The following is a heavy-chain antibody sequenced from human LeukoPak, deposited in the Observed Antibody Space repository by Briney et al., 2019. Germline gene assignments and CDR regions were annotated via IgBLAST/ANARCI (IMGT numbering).Heavy chain of an antibody. V-gene: IGHV4-34*01. J-gene: IGHJ4*02. D-gene: IGHD2-21*02. CDR3: ARGVRLDY. CDR2: INHSGST. CDR1: GGSFSGYY. Sequence: ASETLSLTCAVYGGSFSGYYWSWIRQPPGKGLEWIGEINHSGSTNYNPSLKSRVTISVDTSKNQFSLKLSSVTAADTAVYYCARGVRLDYWGQGTLVTVSS.